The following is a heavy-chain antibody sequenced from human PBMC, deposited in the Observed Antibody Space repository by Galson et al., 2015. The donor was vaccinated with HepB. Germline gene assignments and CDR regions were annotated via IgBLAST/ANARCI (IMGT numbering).Heavy chain of an antibody. CDR1: GYSFTSYW. V-gene: IGHV5-51*01. CDR2: IYPGDSDT. J-gene: IGHJ3*02. CDR3: ARHRAAAANDAFDI. D-gene: IGHD6-13*01. Sequence: QSGAEVKKPGESLKISCKGSGYSFTSYWIGWVLQMPVKGLEWMGIIYPGDSDTRFSPSFQCQVTISADKSISTAYLQWSSLKASDTAMYYCARHRAAAANDAFDIWGQGTMVTVSS.